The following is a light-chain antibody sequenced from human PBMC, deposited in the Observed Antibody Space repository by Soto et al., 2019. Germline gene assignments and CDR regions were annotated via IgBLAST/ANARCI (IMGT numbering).Light chain of an antibody. CDR2: DVS. CDR1: STDIGSYNY. Sequence: QSALTQPASLSGSPGQSITISCTGASTDIGSYNYVSWYQQHPGKAPKLMIFDVSYRPSGISDRFSGSKSGNTASLTISGIQPEDEGDYYCSSYGASSTLFGGGTKVTVL. J-gene: IGLJ2*01. CDR3: SSYGASSTL. V-gene: IGLV2-14*03.